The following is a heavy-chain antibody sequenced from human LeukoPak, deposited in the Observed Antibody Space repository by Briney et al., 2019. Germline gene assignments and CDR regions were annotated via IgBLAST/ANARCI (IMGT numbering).Heavy chain of an antibody. CDR1: GLTLSSYS. J-gene: IGHJ4*02. CDR2: IKEDGSEK. CDR3: ARLADY. Sequence: GGSLRLSCAVSGLTLSSYSMSWVRQAPGKGLEWVATIKEDGSEKYYVDSVKGRFTISRDNTKNSLYLQMNSLRAEDTAVYYCARLADYWGQGALVTVSS. V-gene: IGHV3-7*01.